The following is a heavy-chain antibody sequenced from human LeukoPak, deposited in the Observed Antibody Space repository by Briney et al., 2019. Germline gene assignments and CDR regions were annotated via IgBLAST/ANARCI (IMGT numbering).Heavy chain of an antibody. CDR1: VFTFSRYA. J-gene: IGHJ4*02. CDR2: ISGSGGST. V-gene: IGHV3-23*01. CDR3: AKELVYAMAFDY. Sequence: GGSPSLSCAVSVFTFSRYAVSWVPQAPGKGLEAVSAISGSGGSTYYADSVKGLFTITRDNSKNTLYLQMNSLRAEDAAVYYCAKELVYAMAFDYWGQGTLVTVSS. D-gene: IGHD2-8*01.